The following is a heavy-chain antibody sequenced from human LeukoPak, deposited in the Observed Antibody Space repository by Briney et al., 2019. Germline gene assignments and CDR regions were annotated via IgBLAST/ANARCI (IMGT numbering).Heavy chain of an antibody. CDR1: GGSIASGYYY. D-gene: IGHD5-18*01. CDR2: IYTSGST. CDR3: AREGERGYSHGYFH. Sequence: SQTLSLTCTVSGGSIASGYYYWSWIRQPAGKGLEWIGRIYTSGSTNHNPSLKSRLTISVDTSKNQISLKLTFVTAADTAVYYCAREGERGYSHGYFHWGQGALVTVSS. V-gene: IGHV4-61*02. J-gene: IGHJ4*02.